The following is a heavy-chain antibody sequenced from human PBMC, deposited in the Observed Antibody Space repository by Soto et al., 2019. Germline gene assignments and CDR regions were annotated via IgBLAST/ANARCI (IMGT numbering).Heavy chain of an antibody. V-gene: IGHV1-18*01. Sequence: ASVKISCKASGYTFTSYGISWVRQAPGQGLEWMGWISAYNGNTNYAQKLQGRVTMTTDTSTSTAYMELRSLRSDDTAVYYCARAKGIVVVPAAGYMDVWDKGTTVTVSS. D-gene: IGHD2-2*01. J-gene: IGHJ6*03. CDR2: ISAYNGNT. CDR1: GYTFTSYG. CDR3: ARAKGIVVVPAAGYMDV.